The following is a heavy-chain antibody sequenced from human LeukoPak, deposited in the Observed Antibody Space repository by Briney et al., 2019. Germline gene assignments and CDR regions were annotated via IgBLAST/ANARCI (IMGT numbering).Heavy chain of an antibody. CDR2: IIPIFGTA. Sequence: VASVKVSCKASGGTFSSYAISWVRQAPGQGLEWMGGIIPIFGTANYAQKFQGRVTITADESTSTAYMELSSLRSEDTAVYYCARAPHYYYYGMDVWGQGTTVTVSS. J-gene: IGHJ6*02. V-gene: IGHV1-69*13. CDR1: GGTFSSYA. CDR3: ARAPHYYYYGMDV.